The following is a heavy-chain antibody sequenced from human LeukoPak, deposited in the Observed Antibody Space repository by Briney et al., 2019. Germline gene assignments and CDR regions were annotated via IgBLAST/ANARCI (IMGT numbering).Heavy chain of an antibody. CDR2: INHSGST. D-gene: IGHD5-12*01. J-gene: IGHJ3*02. CDR3: ARMIVATAPDAFDI. Sequence: SETLSLTCAVYGGSFSGYYWSWIRQPPGKGLEWIGEINHSGSTNYNPSLKSRVTISVDKSKNQFSLKLSSVTAADTAVYYCARMIVATAPDAFDIWGQGTMVTVSS. V-gene: IGHV4-34*01. CDR1: GGSFSGYY.